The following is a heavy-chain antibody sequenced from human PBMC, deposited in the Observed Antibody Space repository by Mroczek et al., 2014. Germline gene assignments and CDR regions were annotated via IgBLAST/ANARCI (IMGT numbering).Heavy chain of an antibody. CDR3: AHRLYYYDSSGYYPHEEYFDY. V-gene: IGHV2-5*01. CDR1: GFSLSTSGVG. J-gene: IGHJ4*02. Sequence: QITLKESGPTLVKPTQTLTLTCTFSGFSLSTSGVGVGWIRQPPGKALEWLALIYWNDDKRYSPSLKSRLTITKDTSKNQVVLTMTNMDPVDTATYYCAHRLYYYDSSGYYPHEEYFDYWGQGTLVTVSS. D-gene: IGHD3-22*01. CDR2: IYWNDDK.